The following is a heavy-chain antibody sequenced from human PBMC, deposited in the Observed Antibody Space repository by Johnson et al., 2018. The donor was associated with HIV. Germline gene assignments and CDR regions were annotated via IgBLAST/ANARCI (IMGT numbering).Heavy chain of an antibody. CDR1: GCTFSSYD. CDR2: IGPAGDT. D-gene: IGHD3-22*01. J-gene: IGHJ3*02. CDR3: ARDRWATYYYVISGHGGAFDI. V-gene: IGHV3-13*01. Sequence: VQLVESGGGLVQPGGSLRLSCAASGCTFSSYDMHWVRQATGKGLEWVSTIGPAGDTYYPGSVKGRFTISRENAKNSLHLQMNSLRAGDTAVYYWARDRWATYYYVISGHGGAFDIWGQGTMVTVSS.